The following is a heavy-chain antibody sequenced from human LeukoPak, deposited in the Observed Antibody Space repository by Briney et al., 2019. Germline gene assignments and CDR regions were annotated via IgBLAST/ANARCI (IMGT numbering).Heavy chain of an antibody. J-gene: IGHJ4*02. CDR3: AKAAPFVYFDS. D-gene: IGHD2/OR15-2a*01. CDR1: GFTFSSYA. V-gene: IGHV3-23*01. CDR2: ISGSGGST. Sequence: LAGGSLRLSCAASGFTFSSYAMGWVRRAPGKGLEWVSAISGSGGSTYYADSVKGRFTMSRDNSKNTLYLQMSSLRADDTAVYYCAKAAPFVYFDSWGQGTLVTVSS.